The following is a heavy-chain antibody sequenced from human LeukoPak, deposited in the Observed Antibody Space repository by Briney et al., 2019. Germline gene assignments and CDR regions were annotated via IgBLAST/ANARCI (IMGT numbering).Heavy chain of an antibody. CDR3: AKAVLPKFRYFDWLPPPKDPAIHYGMDG. D-gene: IGHD3-9*01. Sequence: TGGSLRLSCAASGFTFDDYAMHWVRHAPGKGLEWVSGISWNSGSIAYADSVKGRFTISRDNAKNSLYLQMNSLRTEDTALYFCAKAVLPKFRYFDWLPPPKDPAIHYGMDGWGQGTTVTVSS. J-gene: IGHJ6*02. CDR1: GFTFDDYA. V-gene: IGHV3-9*01. CDR2: ISWNSGSI.